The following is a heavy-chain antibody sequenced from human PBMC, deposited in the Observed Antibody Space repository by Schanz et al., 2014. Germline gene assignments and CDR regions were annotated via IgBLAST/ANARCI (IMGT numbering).Heavy chain of an antibody. CDR3: ARDRGHGDLPGDI. Sequence: QVQLQQWGAGLLKPSETLSLTCGVFGGSFSGYYWSWIRQPPGKGLEWIGEIYHTGSTNYNPSLKSRVTISVDTSKNQFSLKLSSVTAADTAVYYCARDRGHGDLPGDIWGQGTMXTVSS. J-gene: IGHJ3*02. CDR1: GGSFSGYY. CDR2: IYHTGST. V-gene: IGHV4-34*01. D-gene: IGHD4-17*01.